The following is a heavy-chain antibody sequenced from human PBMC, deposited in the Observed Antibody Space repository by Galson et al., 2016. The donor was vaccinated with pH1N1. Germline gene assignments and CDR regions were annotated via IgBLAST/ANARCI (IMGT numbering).Heavy chain of an antibody. Sequence: SLRLSCAASGFTFTAYSMNWVRQAPGKGLEWVASITSNSFHIYYTDSVRGRFTISRDNAKNSLYLHMNSLSAEDTAVYYCARDPGRPRLLYMGGWGKGTTVTVS. CDR2: ITSNSFHI. V-gene: IGHV3-21*01. CDR1: GFTFTAYS. D-gene: IGHD2-15*01. CDR3: ARDPGRPRLLYMGG. J-gene: IGHJ6*03.